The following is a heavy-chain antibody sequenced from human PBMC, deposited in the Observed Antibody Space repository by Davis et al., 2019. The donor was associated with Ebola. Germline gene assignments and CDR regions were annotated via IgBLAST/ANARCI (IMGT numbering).Heavy chain of an antibody. Sequence: ASVKVSCKASGYTFTGYYMHWVRQAPGQGLEWMGRINPNSGGTNYAQKFQGRVTMTRDTSISTAYMELSRLRSDDTAVYYCARVKWLVLHRGPFDYWGQGTLVTVSS. J-gene: IGHJ4*02. V-gene: IGHV1-2*06. CDR2: INPNSGGT. CDR3: ARVKWLVLHRGPFDY. CDR1: GYTFTGYY. D-gene: IGHD6-19*01.